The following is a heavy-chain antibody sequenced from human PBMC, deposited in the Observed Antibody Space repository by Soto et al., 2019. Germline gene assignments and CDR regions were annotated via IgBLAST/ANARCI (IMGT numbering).Heavy chain of an antibody. V-gene: IGHV3-21*01. D-gene: IGHD6-13*01. J-gene: IGHJ4*02. CDR3: ARGSHSTTWYGGQFDY. Sequence: GGSLSLSCAASGFTFISYTMNWVRQAPGKGLEWVSSVSSSSTYIYYADSVKGRFTISRDNAKNSLYLQMNSLRAEDTAIYYCARGSHSTTWYGGQFDYWGQGTLVTVSS. CDR2: VSSSSTYI. CDR1: GFTFISYT.